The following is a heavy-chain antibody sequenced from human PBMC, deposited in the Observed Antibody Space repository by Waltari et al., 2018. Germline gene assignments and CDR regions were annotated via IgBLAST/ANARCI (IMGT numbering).Heavy chain of an antibody. CDR3: ARDRGRGIYLDS. Sequence: QLQMQESGPGLVKPSGTLSLTCAVSGDSMSSTDWWSWVRQPPGKGLEWIGQVHASGRINYNPPFASRVTISIDTSIIQFSLKGTSATAADTAVYYCARDRGRGIYLDSWGQGTLVTVSP. D-gene: IGHD2-15*01. V-gene: IGHV4-4*02. CDR2: VHASGRI. J-gene: IGHJ4*02. CDR1: GDSMSSTDW.